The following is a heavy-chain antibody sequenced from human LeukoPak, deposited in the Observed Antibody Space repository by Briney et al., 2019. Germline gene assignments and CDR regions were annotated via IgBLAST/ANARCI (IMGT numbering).Heavy chain of an antibody. CDR1: GFTFSSYA. J-gene: IGHJ4*02. CDR2: ISGSGGST. Sequence: GGSLRLSCAASGFTFSSYAMSWVRQAPGKGLEWVSAISGSGGSTYYADSVKGRFTISRDNAKNSLYLQMNSLRAEDTAVYYCARVGDVDTAMGTYDYWGQGTLVTVSS. V-gene: IGHV3-23*01. CDR3: ARVGDVDTAMGTYDY. D-gene: IGHD5-18*01.